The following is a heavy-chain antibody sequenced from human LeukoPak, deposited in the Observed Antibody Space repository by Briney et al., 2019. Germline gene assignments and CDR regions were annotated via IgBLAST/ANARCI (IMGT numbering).Heavy chain of an antibody. CDR1: GFTVSDNH. CDR2: IYSGGST. J-gene: IGHJ6*02. V-gene: IGHV3-53*01. CDR3: ARVLSGMDV. Sequence: GGSLRLSCAASGFTVSDNHMNWVRQAPGKGLEWVSLIYSGGSTYYADSVKGRFTISSDNSKNTLYLQMNSLRAEDTAVYYCARVLSGMDVWGQGTTVTVSS.